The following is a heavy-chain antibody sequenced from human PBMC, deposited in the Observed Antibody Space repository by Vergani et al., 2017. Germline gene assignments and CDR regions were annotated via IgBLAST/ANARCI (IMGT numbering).Heavy chain of an antibody. Sequence: EVPLVESGGGLVKPGGSLRLSCAASGFTFNDYKMNWVRQAPGKGLEWVSSITGDGNSVYYADTVKGRFTISRDNAKNSLNLQMNSLRAEDTAVYYCAREYSSTSGRAFDFWGQGTKVTVSS. V-gene: IGHV3-21*01. J-gene: IGHJ3*01. CDR3: AREYSSTSGRAFDF. CDR2: ITGDGNSV. CDR1: GFTFNDYK. D-gene: IGHD2-2*01.